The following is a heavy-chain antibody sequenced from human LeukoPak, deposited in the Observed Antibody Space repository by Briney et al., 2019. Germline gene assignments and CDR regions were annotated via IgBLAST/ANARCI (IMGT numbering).Heavy chain of an antibody. Sequence: SETLSLTCTVSGGSISSYYWSWIRQPPGKGLEWIGYIYYSGSTNYNPSLESRVTIAVDTSKNQFSLELSSVTAADTAVYYCARDHGYSGTYSWFDPWGQGTLVTVSS. CDR1: GGSISSYY. J-gene: IGHJ5*02. D-gene: IGHD1-26*01. V-gene: IGHV4-59*12. CDR3: ARDHGYSGTYSWFDP. CDR2: IYYSGST.